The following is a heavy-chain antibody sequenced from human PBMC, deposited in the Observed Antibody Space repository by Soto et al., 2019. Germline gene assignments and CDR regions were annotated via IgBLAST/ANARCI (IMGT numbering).Heavy chain of an antibody. CDR3: ARILFGRSVAGGYFYMDV. V-gene: IGHV2-26*01. CDR2: IFSNDEK. J-gene: IGHJ6*03. D-gene: IGHD6-19*01. Sequence: HVTLKESGPVLVKPTETLTLTCTVSGFSLSNGKVGVSWIRQPPGKALEGLAHIFSNDEKSYRTSLKSRLTICEDTSKSQVVLTMTNVDPVDTATYYCARILFGRSVAGGYFYMDVWGKGTTVTVSS. CDR1: GFSLSNGKVG.